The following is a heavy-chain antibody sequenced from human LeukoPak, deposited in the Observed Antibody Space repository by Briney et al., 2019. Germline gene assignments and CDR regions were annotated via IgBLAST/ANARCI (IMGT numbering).Heavy chain of an antibody. D-gene: IGHD6-19*01. CDR3: ARGRGLRGAVAGTSNFDY. V-gene: IGHV3-48*03. Sequence: GGSLRLSCAASGFTFTSYEMSWVRQAPGKGLEWVSYISSSGSTIYYADSVKGRFTISRDNAKNSLYLQMNSLRAEDTAVYYCARGRGLRGAVAGTSNFDYWGQGTLVTVSS. J-gene: IGHJ4*02. CDR2: ISSSGSTI. CDR1: GFTFTSYE.